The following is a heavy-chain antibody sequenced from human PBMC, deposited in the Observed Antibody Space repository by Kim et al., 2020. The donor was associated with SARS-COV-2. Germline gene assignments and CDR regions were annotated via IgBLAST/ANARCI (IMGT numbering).Heavy chain of an antibody. D-gene: IGHD6-13*01. CDR3: AKGHAAAGSIEYYYMDV. J-gene: IGHJ6*03. Sequence: GGSLRLSCAASGFTFDDYAMHWVRQAPGKGLEWVSGISWNSGSIGYADSVKGRFTISRDNAKNSLYLQMNSLRAEDTALYYCAKGHAAAGSIEYYYMDV. CDR1: GFTFDDYA. V-gene: IGHV3-9*01. CDR2: ISWNSGSI.